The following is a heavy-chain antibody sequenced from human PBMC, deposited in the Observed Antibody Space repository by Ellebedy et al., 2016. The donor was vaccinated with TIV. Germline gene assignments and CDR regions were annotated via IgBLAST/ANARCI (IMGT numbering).Heavy chain of an antibody. CDR1: GFTFSNYW. Sequence: GGSLRLSCAASGFTFSNYWMSWVRQAPGQGLEWVIKINQDVSEKYSVDSVKGRFTISRDNAKNSLYLQMNSLRVEDTAVYYCTRDASGWGAYWGQGVLVTVSS. CDR3: TRDASGWGAY. J-gene: IGHJ4*02. V-gene: IGHV3-7*03. D-gene: IGHD6-19*01. CDR2: INQDVSEK.